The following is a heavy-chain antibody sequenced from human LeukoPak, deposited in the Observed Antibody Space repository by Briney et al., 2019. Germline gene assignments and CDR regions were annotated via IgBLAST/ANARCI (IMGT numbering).Heavy chain of an antibody. D-gene: IGHD6-13*01. CDR3: ARDPVGGSSWSYYYYYYMDV. J-gene: IGHJ6*03. V-gene: IGHV1-18*01. Sequence: VASVKVSCKASGYTFTSYGISWVRQAPGQGLEWMGWISAYNGNTNHAQKHQGRVTMTTDTSTSTAYMELRSLRSDDTAVYYCARDPVGGSSWSYYYYYYMDVWGKGTTVTVSS. CDR2: ISAYNGNT. CDR1: GYTFTSYG.